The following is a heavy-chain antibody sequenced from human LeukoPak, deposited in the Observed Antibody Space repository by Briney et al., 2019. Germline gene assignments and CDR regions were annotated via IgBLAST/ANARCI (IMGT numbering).Heavy chain of an antibody. D-gene: IGHD1-1*01. CDR2: IYSGGST. CDR1: GFTVSSNY. CDR3: ARETTGAYNWFDP. Sequence: GGSLRLSCAASGFTVSSNYMSWVRQAPGKGLEWVSVIYSGGSTYYADSVEDRFTISRDNSKNTLYLQMNSLRAEDTAVYYCARETTGAYNWFDPWGQGTLVTVSS. J-gene: IGHJ5*02. V-gene: IGHV3-53*01.